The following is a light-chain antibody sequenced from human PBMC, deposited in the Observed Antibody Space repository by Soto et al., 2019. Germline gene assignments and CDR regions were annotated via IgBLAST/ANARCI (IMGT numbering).Light chain of an antibody. CDR1: SSDVGGYNY. J-gene: IGLJ1*01. CDR2: EVS. V-gene: IGLV2-14*01. CDR3: SSYTSSSTLV. Sequence: QSVLAXPASVSGSPGQSITISCTGTSSDVGGYNYVSWYQQHPGKAPKLMIYEVSSRPSGVSNRFSGSKSGNTASLTISGLQAEDEADYYCSSYTSSSTLVFGTGTKVTV.